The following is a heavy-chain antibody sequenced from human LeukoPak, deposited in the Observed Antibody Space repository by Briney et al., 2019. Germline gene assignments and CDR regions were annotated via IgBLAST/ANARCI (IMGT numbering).Heavy chain of an antibody. CDR1: GFTFSNYA. CDR3: ARPLASGSYYIMEY. D-gene: IGHD3-10*01. J-gene: IGHJ4*02. V-gene: IGHV3-30-3*01. Sequence: PGGSLRLSCAASGFTFSNYAMHWVRQAPGKGLEWVAVISYDGSNRYYADSVKGRFTISRDISKNTLYLQMDSLRAEDTAVYYCARPLASGSYYIMEYWGQGTLVTVSS. CDR2: ISYDGSNR.